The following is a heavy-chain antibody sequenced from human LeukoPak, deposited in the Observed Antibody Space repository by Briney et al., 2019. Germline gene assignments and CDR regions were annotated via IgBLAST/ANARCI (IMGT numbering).Heavy chain of an antibody. J-gene: IGHJ5*02. CDR3: ARDKGAGSSWYGYNWFDP. CDR1: GYTFSSYY. CDR2: INPSGGNT. V-gene: IGHV1-46*01. Sequence: ASVKVSCKASGYTFSSYYMHWVRQAPGQGLEWMGIINPSGGNTSYAQKFQGRVTMTRDTSTSTVHMELSSLRSEDTAVYYCARDKGAGSSWYGYNWFDPWGQGTLVTVSS. D-gene: IGHD6-13*01.